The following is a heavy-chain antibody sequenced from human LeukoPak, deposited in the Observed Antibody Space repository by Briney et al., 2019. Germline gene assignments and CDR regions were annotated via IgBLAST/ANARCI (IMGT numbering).Heavy chain of an antibody. CDR2: IYYSGST. CDR1: GGSISSHY. Sequence: PSETLSLTCTVSGGSISSHYWSWIRQPPRKGLEWIGYIYYSGSTNYNPALKSRVTISVDTSKNQFSLKLSSVTAADTAVYYCAAGGSFFDPWGQGTLVTVSS. V-gene: IGHV4-59*11. D-gene: IGHD1-14*01. J-gene: IGHJ5*02. CDR3: AAGGSFFDP.